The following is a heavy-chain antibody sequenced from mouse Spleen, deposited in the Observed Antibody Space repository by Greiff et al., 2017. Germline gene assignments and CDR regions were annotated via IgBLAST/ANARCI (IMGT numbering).Heavy chain of an antibody. V-gene: IGHV1-72*01. CDR3: ARRVSQLGGFAY. CDR2: IDPNSGGT. D-gene: IGHD4-1*02. CDR1: GYTFTSYW. Sequence: QVQLQQPGAELVKPGASVKMSCKASGYTFTSYWITWVKQRPGQGLEWIGRIDPNSGGTKYNEKFKSKATLTVDKPSSTAYMQLSSLTSEDSAVYYCARRVSQLGGFAYWGQGTLVTVSA. J-gene: IGHJ3*01.